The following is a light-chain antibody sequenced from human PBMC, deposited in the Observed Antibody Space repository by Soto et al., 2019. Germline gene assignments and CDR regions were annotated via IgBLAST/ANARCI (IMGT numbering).Light chain of an antibody. Sequence: QSVLTQPASVSGSPGQSITISCTGTSSDLGGYNYVSWYQQHPGKAPKLMIYEVTNRPSGVSNRSSGSKSGNTASLTISGLQAEDEADYYCSSYTISTTLVFGTGTKVTVL. CDR1: SSDLGGYNY. J-gene: IGLJ1*01. CDR3: SSYTISTTLV. V-gene: IGLV2-14*01. CDR2: EVT.